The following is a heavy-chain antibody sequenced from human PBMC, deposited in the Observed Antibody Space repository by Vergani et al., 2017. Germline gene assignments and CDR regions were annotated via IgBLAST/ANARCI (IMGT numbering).Heavy chain of an antibody. CDR1: GFTFTDYY. Sequence: QVQLVESGGGLVKPGGSLRLSCGASGFTFTDYYMTWIRQAPGKGLEWLSYISSSDSAIYYADSVKGRFTISRDKAKSSLYLQVRSLRLEDTGVYHCVRDRGLCAGGRCYTEAWDYWGQGTPVTVSS. V-gene: IGHV3-11*01. D-gene: IGHD2-2*02. CDR2: ISSSDSAI. CDR3: VRDRGLCAGGRCYTEAWDY. J-gene: IGHJ4*02.